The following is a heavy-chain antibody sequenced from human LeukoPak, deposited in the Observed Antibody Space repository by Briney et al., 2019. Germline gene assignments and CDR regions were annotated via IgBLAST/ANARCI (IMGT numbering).Heavy chain of an antibody. CDR2: LIPIFGTA. D-gene: IGHD3-10*01. Sequence: SGEVYCHASGGTFRNYAISWVRQAPGQGLEWMGGLIPIFGTANYAQKFQGRVTITADESTSTAYMELSSLRSEDTAVYYCARGPVITMVRGVKYYYYYGMDVWGKGTTVTVSS. CDR3: ARGPVITMVRGVKYYYYYGMDV. CDR1: GGTFRNYA. V-gene: IGHV1-69*01. J-gene: IGHJ6*04.